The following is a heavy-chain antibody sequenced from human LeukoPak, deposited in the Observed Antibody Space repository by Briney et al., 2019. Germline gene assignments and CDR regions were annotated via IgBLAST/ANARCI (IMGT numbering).Heavy chain of an antibody. Sequence: GGSLRLSCAASGFTFSSYSMNWVRQAPGKGLEWVSSISSSSSYIYYADLVKGRFTISRDNAKNSLYLQMNSLRAEDTAVYYCARVGVAVAGTTGYYFDYWGQGTLVTVSS. CDR3: ARVGVAVAGTTGYYFDY. J-gene: IGHJ4*02. CDR2: ISSSSSYI. CDR1: GFTFSSYS. D-gene: IGHD6-19*01. V-gene: IGHV3-21*01.